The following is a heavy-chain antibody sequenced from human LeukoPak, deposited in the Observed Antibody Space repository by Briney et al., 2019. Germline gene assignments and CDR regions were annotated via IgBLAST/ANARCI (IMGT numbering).Heavy chain of an antibody. CDR1: GGTFSSYA. CDR2: IIPIFGTA. Sequence: GASVKVSCKASGGTFSSYAISWVRQAPGQGLEWMGGIIPIFGTADYAQKFQGRVTITADESTSTAYMELSSLRSEDTAVYYCARGPSSSWSGYYFDYWGQGTLVTVSS. D-gene: IGHD6-13*01. J-gene: IGHJ4*02. CDR3: ARGPSSSWSGYYFDY. V-gene: IGHV1-69*13.